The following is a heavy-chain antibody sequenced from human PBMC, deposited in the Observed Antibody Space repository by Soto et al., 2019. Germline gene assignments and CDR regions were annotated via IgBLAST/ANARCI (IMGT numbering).Heavy chain of an antibody. V-gene: IGHV3-30-3*01. D-gene: IGHD4-17*01. CDR2: ISYDGSNK. CDR3: VSSYGDYVHNFDY. CDR1: GFTFSSYA. J-gene: IGHJ4*02. Sequence: GGSLRLSCAASGFTFSSYAMHWVRQAPGKGLEWVAVISYDGSNKYYADSVKGRFTISRDNSKNTLYLQMNSLRAEDTAVYYCVSSYGDYVHNFDYWGQGTLVTVSS.